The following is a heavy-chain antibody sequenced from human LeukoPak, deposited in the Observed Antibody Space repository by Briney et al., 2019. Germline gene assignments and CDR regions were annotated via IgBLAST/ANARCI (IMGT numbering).Heavy chain of an antibody. V-gene: IGHV4-61*02. CDR3: ARTGYCSGGSCYHYYYYYMDV. CDR2: IYTSGST. J-gene: IGHJ6*03. CDR1: GNSISSGDNY. Sequence: SETLSLTCTVSGNSISSGDNYWSWIRQPAGKGLEWIGRIYTSGSTNYNPSLKSRVTISGDTSKNQFSLRLSSVTAADTAVYYCARTGYCSGGSCYHYYYYYMDVWGKGTTVTISS. D-gene: IGHD2-15*01.